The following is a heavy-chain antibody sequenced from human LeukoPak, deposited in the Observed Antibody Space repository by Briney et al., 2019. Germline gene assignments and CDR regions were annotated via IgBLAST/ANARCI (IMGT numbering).Heavy chain of an antibody. CDR2: IYYSGST. J-gene: IGHJ3*02. CDR1: GGSISSGGYS. CDR3: ARDGRGLKEGDDAFDI. Sequence: SQTLSLTCAVSGGSISSGGYSWSWIRQPPGKGLEWIGYIYYSGSTYYNPSLESRVTISVDTSKNQFSLKLSSVTAADTAVYYCARDGRGLKEGDDAFDIWGQGTMVTVSS. V-gene: IGHV4-30-4*07. D-gene: IGHD2-15*01.